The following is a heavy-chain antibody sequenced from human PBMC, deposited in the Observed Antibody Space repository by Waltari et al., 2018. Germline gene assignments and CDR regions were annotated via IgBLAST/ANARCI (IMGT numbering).Heavy chain of an antibody. CDR3: ARLARYGDSGLDY. J-gene: IGHJ4*02. Sequence: QLQLQESGPGLVKPSETLSLTCTVSGVSISSSSDYWGWIRQPPGKGLEWIANIYYTGNTYYNASLKRRGTISVDTSKNQFSLKMRSVTAADTAVYYCARLARYGDSGLDYWGQGTLVSVSS. CDR1: GVSISSSSDY. CDR2: IYYTGNT. D-gene: IGHD4-17*01. V-gene: IGHV4-39*01.